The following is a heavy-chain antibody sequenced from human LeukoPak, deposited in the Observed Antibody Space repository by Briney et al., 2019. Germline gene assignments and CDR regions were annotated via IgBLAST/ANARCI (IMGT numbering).Heavy chain of an antibody. V-gene: IGHV4-59*11. CDR1: GGSIISHY. CDR3: ARDTSSASGSYYDL. Sequence: SETLSLTCTVSGGSIISHYWSWIRQPPGKGLEWIGYIYYSGSTNYNPSLNSRVTISVDTSKNQFSLKLSSVTAADTAVYYCARDTSSASGSYYDLWGQGTLVTVSS. J-gene: IGHJ5*02. D-gene: IGHD1-26*01. CDR2: IYYSGST.